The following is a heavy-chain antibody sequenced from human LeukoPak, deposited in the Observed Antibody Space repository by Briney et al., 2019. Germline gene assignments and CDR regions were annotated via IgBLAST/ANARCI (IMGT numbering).Heavy chain of an antibody. CDR2: ISWDGGST. V-gene: IGHV3-43*01. CDR3: TRDLMDYDVSTGLHHYYMDV. D-gene: IGHD3-9*01. CDR1: GFTFDDYT. J-gene: IGHJ6*02. Sequence: GGSLRLSCAASGFTFDDYTMHWVRQAPGKSLEWVSLISWDGGSTYYADSMKGRFTISRDNAKNTLYLQMNTLRVEDTAVYYCTRDLMDYDVSTGLHHYYMDVWGQGTTVTVSS.